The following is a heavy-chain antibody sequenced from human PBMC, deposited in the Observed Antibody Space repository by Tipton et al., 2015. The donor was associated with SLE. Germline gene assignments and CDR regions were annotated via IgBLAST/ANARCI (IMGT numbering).Heavy chain of an antibody. D-gene: IGHD2-21*01. CDR2: ISYDGSNK. Sequence: SLRLSCAASGFTFSSYAMHWVRQAPGKGLEWVAVISYDGSNKYYAGSVKGRFTISRDNSKNTLYLQMNSLRAEDTAVYYCARDCGGDCYYMDVWGKGTTVTVSS. J-gene: IGHJ6*03. V-gene: IGHV3-30-3*01. CDR3: ARDCGGDCYYMDV. CDR1: GFTFSSYA.